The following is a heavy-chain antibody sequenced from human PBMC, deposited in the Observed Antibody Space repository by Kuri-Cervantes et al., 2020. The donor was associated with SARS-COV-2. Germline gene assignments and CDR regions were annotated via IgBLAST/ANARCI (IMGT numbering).Heavy chain of an antibody. Sequence: ETLSPTCEASGFTFVDYAMHWVRQAPGKGLEWVSLISWDGGSTYYADSVKGRFTISRDNSKNSLYLQMNSLRAEDTALYYCAKDSGSYFRGSAEYFQHWGQGTLVTVSS. D-gene: IGHD1-26*01. CDR3: AKDSGSYFRGSAEYFQH. V-gene: IGHV3-43D*03. CDR2: ISWDGGST. CDR1: GFTFVDYA. J-gene: IGHJ1*01.